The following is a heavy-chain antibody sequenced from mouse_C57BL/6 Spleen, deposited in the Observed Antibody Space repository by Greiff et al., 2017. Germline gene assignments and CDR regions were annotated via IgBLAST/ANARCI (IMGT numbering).Heavy chain of an antibody. CDR3: ARFTTVVAYYCDY. J-gene: IGHJ2*01. Sequence: QVQLQQSGAELVKPGASVKISCKASGYAFSSYWMNWVKQRPGKGLEGIGQIYPGDGDTNYNGKFKGKATLTADKSSSTAYMQLSSLTSEDSAVYFCARFTTVVAYYCDYWGQGTTLTVSS. CDR1: GYAFSSYW. D-gene: IGHD1-1*01. V-gene: IGHV1-80*01. CDR2: IYPGDGDT.